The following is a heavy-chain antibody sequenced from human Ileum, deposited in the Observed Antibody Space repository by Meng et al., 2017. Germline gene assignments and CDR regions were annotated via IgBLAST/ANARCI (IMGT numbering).Heavy chain of an antibody. CDR1: GGSVSSGSYY. Sequence: QGLLQKSGAGLVSASEILSLTCTVSGGSVSSGSYYWNWIRPPPGKGPEWIAYIYFTGSTNYNPSLKSRVIISADTSKNQFSLKLSSVTAADTAVYYCARAETALDYWGQGTLVTVSS. CDR3: ARAETALDY. D-gene: IGHD6-25*01. CDR2: IYFTGST. V-gene: IGHV4-61*01. J-gene: IGHJ4*02.